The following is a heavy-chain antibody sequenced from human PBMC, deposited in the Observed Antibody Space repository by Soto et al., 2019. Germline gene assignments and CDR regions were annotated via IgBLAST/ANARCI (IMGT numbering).Heavy chain of an antibody. J-gene: IGHJ6*02. CDR2: IDPKYAYT. CDR3: ARHGGQTGDEPIFVADTRVSYYGMDV. Sequence: GESLKVSCKGFGYTFTTYWISCVRQMPGKGLEWMGRIDPKYAYTTYSPSFQGHVTVSTDKSMTTAYLQWGSLKASDTAIYFCARHGGQTGDEPIFVADTRVSYYGMDVCGQGTTVTVSS. CDR1: GYTFTTYW. V-gene: IGHV5-10-1*01. D-gene: IGHD3-9*01.